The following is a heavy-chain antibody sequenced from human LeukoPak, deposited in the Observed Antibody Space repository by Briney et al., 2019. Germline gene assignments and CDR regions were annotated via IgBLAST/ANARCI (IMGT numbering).Heavy chain of an antibody. CDR2: IYYSGST. D-gene: IGHD6-13*01. CDR1: GGSISSGGYY. CDR3: ARAGWSSSWPIVGP. J-gene: IGHJ5*02. V-gene: IGHV4-31*03. Sequence: SQTPSLTCTVSGGSISSGGYYWSWIRQHPGKGLEWIGYIYYSGSTYYNPSLKSRVTISVDTSKNQFSLKLSSVTAADTAVYYCARAGWSSSWPIVGPWGQGTLVTVSS.